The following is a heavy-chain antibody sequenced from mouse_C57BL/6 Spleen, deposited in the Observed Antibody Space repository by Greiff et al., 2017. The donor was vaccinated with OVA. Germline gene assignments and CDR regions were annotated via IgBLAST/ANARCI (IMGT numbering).Heavy chain of an antibody. CDR1: GYTFTSYW. V-gene: IGHV1-72*01. CDR3: ARSNWDGYFDV. D-gene: IGHD4-1*01. Sequence: QVQLQQPGAELVKPGASVKLSCKASGYTFTSYWMHWVKQRPGRGLEWIGRIDPNSGGTKYNEKFKSKATLTVDKPSSTAYMQLSSLTSEDSAVYYCARSNWDGYFDVWGTATTVTVSS. J-gene: IGHJ1*03. CDR2: IDPNSGGT.